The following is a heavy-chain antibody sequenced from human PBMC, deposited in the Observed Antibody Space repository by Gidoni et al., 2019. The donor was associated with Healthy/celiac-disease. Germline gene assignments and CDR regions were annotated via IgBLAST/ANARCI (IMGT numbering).Heavy chain of an antibody. D-gene: IGHD1-26*01. CDR3: ARDSVGATNYYYYMDV. J-gene: IGHJ6*03. V-gene: IGHV3-30-3*01. CDR1: GFTFSSSA. Sequence: QVQLVESGGGVVQPGRSLRLSCAASGFTFSSSAMHWVRQAPGKGLEWVAVISYDGSNKYYADSVKGRFTISRDNSKNTLYLQMNSLRAEDTAVYYCARDSVGATNYYYYMDVWGKGTTVTVSS. CDR2: ISYDGSNK.